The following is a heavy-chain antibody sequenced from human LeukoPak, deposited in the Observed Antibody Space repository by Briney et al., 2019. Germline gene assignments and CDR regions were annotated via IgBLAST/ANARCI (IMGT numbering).Heavy chain of an antibody. Sequence: GGSLTLYCAASGFTVSSNYMSWVCQAPGKGLEWVSVIYSGGSTYYADSVKGRFTISRDNSKNTLYLQMNSLRAEDTAVYYCARAVGYSGYVGAFDIWGQGTMVTVSS. V-gene: IGHV3-53*01. CDR2: IYSGGST. CDR3: ARAVGYSGYVGAFDI. D-gene: IGHD5-12*01. CDR1: GFTVSSNY. J-gene: IGHJ3*02.